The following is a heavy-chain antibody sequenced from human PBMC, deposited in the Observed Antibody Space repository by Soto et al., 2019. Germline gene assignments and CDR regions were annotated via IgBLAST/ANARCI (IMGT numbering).Heavy chain of an antibody. Sequence: HPGGSLRLSGAASGFTFSTYAITWVRQAPWRGLEWVSSISGSGDSTYYADSVKGRFTISRDNSKNTLYLQMNSLRAEDTAVYYCAKDGVNWGWGGQGMDVWGQGNTVPVCS. V-gene: IGHV3-23*01. CDR2: ISGSGDST. D-gene: IGHD7-27*01. CDR3: AKDGVNWGWGGQGMDV. J-gene: IGHJ6*02. CDR1: GFTFSTYA.